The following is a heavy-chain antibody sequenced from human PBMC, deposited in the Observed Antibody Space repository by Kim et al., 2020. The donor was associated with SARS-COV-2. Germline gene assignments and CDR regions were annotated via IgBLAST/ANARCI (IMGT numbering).Heavy chain of an antibody. CDR1: GGSISSGGYY. D-gene: IGHD2-2*01. J-gene: IGHJ5*02. Sequence: SETLSLTCTVSGGSISSGGYYWSWIRQHPGKGLEWIGYIYYSGSTYYNPSLKSRVTISVDTSKNQFSLKLSSVTAADTAVYYCAGIVVVRAAGSTYWFDPWGRGTRVTVPS. CDR3: AGIVVVRAAGSTYWFDP. V-gene: IGHV4-31*03. CDR2: IYYSGST.